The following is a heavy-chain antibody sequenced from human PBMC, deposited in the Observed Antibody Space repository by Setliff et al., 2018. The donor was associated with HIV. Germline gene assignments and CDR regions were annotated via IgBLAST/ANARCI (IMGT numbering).Heavy chain of an antibody. V-gene: IGHV4-59*08. CDR2: VYYDAST. D-gene: IGHD3-16*01. Sequence: ETLSLTCTVSGGSISTHYWSWIRQPPGKGLEWIGTVYYDASTIYTPSLKTRVTISLDTSKNQFSLNLSSVTAADTAVYYCVRGGSWGIIWGQGTVVTVSS. CDR3: VRGGSWGII. CDR1: GGSISTHY. J-gene: IGHJ3*02.